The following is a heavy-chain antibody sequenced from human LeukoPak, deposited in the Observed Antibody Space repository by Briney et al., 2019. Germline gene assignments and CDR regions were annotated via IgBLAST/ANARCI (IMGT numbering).Heavy chain of an antibody. Sequence: ASVKVSCKASGYTFTSYGISWVRQAPGQELEWIGWVSDYNGNTNYAQKLQGRVTITTDTSTSKAYMELRSLRSDDTAVYYCARDARSERWPFDYWGQGTLVTVSS. V-gene: IGHV1-18*01. CDR1: GYTFTSYG. J-gene: IGHJ4*02. CDR3: ARDARSERWPFDY. D-gene: IGHD1-1*01. CDR2: VSDYNGNT.